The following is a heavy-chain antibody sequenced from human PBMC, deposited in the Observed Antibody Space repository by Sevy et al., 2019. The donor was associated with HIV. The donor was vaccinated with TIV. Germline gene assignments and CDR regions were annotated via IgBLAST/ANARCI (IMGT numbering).Heavy chain of an antibody. Sequence: GGSLRLSCAASGFTFSNFWMTWVRQAPGKGLEWVANIQKDGGDKFYGDPVKGRFTISRDNAKNSLYLRMNSLRADDTAVYYCAKLRGDYSAFDCWGQGTLVTVSS. V-gene: IGHV3-7*01. D-gene: IGHD2-15*01. CDR2: IQKDGGDK. J-gene: IGHJ4*02. CDR1: GFTFSNFW. CDR3: AKLRGDYSAFDC.